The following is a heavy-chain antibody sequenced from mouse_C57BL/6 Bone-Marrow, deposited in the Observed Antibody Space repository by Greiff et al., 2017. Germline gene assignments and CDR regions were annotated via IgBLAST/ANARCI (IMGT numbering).Heavy chain of an antibody. Sequence: EVKLMESGEGLVKPGGSLKLSCAASGFTFSSYAMSWVRQTPEKRLEWVAYISSGGDYIYYADTVKGRLPISRDNARNPLYLQMSSLKSEDTAMYYCTREGVLRRYFDVWGTGTTVTFSS. D-gene: IGHD2-4*01. V-gene: IGHV5-9-1*02. CDR1: GFTFSSYA. CDR3: TREGVLRRYFDV. J-gene: IGHJ1*03. CDR2: ISSGGDYI.